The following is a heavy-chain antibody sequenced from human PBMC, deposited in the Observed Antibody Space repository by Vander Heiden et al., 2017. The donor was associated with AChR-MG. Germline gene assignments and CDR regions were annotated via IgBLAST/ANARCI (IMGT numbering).Heavy chain of an antibody. CDR1: GGTSSSDA. V-gene: IGHV1-69*04. J-gene: IGHJ6*02. CDR2: IIPILGIA. Sequence: QVQLVQSGAEVKKPGSSVKVSCKASGGTSSSDAISRGRQGPGQGLEWMGRIIPILGIANYEQKFQGRVTITADKSTSTAYMELSSLRSEDTAVYYCARDRRADSSGYYLYYYYGMDVWGQGTTVTVSS. CDR3: ARDRRADSSGYYLYYYYGMDV. D-gene: IGHD3-22*01.